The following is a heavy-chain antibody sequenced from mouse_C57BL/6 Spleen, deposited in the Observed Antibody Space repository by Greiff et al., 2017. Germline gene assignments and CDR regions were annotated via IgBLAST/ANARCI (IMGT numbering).Heavy chain of an antibody. J-gene: IGHJ2*01. CDR1: GFNIKDYY. CDR3: ARDYYGSSYYFDY. CDR2: IDPEDGET. V-gene: IGHV14-2*01. Sequence: VQLKESGAELVKPGASVKLSCTASGFNIKDYYMHWVKQRTEQGLEWIGRIDPEDGETKYAPKFQGKATITADTSSNTAYLQLSSLTSEDTAVYYGARDYYGSSYYFDYWGQGTTLTVSS. D-gene: IGHD1-1*01.